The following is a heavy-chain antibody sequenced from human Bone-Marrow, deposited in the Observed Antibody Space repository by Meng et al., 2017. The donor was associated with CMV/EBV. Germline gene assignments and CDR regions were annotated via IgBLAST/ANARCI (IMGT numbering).Heavy chain of an antibody. V-gene: IGHV3-33*06. J-gene: IGHJ4*02. Sequence: ASGFTFSSYGMPWVRQAPGKGLEWVAVIWYDGSNKYYADSVKGRFTISRDNSKNTLYLQMNSLRAEDTAVYYCAKALDFWSGYYLDYWGQGTLVTVSS. CDR3: AKALDFWSGYYLDY. CDR2: IWYDGSNK. D-gene: IGHD3-3*01. CDR1: GFTFSSYG.